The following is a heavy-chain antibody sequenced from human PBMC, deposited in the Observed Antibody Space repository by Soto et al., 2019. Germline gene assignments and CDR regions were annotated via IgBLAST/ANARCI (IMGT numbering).Heavy chain of an antibody. V-gene: IGHV3-33*01. Sequence: PRWSLRLSCSASVFSFSLYGMQWVRQAPGKGLEWVAVIWYDGSNKYYADSVKGRFTISRDNSKNTLYLQMNSLRAEDTAVYYCARSPYTTGYHYGMDVWGQGTTVTVSS. CDR3: ARSPYTTGYHYGMDV. D-gene: IGHD3-9*01. CDR2: IWYDGSNK. J-gene: IGHJ6*02. CDR1: VFSFSLYG.